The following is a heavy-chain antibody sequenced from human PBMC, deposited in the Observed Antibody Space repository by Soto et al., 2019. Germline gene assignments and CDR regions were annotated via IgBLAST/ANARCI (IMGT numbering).Heavy chain of an antibody. Sequence: QVQLVQSGAEVKKPGSSVKVSCKASGGTFSSYAISWVRQAPGQRLEWLGGIIPIFGTANYAQKFQGRVTITADESAGTACRELGSLRPEDTAVYHCAGGCRGYGVDYLDNWCQGTLVTVST. CDR2: IIPIFGTA. CDR1: GGTFSSYA. J-gene: IGHJ4*02. D-gene: IGHD5-12*01. CDR3: AGGCRGYGVDYLDN. V-gene: IGHV1-69*12.